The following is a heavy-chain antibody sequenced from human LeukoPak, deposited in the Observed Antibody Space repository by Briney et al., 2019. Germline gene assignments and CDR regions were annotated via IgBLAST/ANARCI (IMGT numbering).Heavy chain of an antibody. CDR3: ARDGGAVAKTWDRGWFDP. J-gene: IGHJ5*02. CDR2: INPSGGST. CDR1: GYTFTGYY. V-gene: IGHV1-46*01. D-gene: IGHD6-19*01. Sequence: ASVKVSCKASGYTFTGYYMHWVRQAPGQGLEWMGIINPSGGSTSYAQKFQGRVTMTRDMSTSTVYMELSSLRSEDTAVYYCARDGGAVAKTWDRGWFDPWGQGTLVTVSS.